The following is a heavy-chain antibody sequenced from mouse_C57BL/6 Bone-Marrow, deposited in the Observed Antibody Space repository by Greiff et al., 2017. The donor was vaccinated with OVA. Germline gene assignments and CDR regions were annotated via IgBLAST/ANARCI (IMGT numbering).Heavy chain of an antibody. V-gene: IGHV5-12*01. CDR1: GFTFSDYY. CDR3: ARHSYHFDY. J-gene: IGHJ2*01. Sequence: EVMLVESGGGLVQPGGSLKLSCAASGFTFSDYYMYWVRQTPEKRLEWVAYISNGGGSTYYPDTVKGRFTISRDNAKNTLYLQMSRLKSEDTAMYYCARHSYHFDYWGQGTTLTVSS. CDR2: ISNGGGST. D-gene: IGHD1-1*01.